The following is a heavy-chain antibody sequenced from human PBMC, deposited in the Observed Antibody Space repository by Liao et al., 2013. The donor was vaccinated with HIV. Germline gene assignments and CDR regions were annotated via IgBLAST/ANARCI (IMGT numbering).Heavy chain of an antibody. CDR1: GGSMRSGSYY. Sequence: QVQLQESGPGLVKPLETLSLTCTVSGGSMRSGSYYWSWIRQSPEKGLEWIGDIFYTGKSYYNPSLESRVTISVEASKNRFSLRLNSVTAADTAIYYCARDQRLYGGNXLFGYWGPGTPVTVSS. CDR2: IFYTGKS. J-gene: IGHJ4*02. D-gene: IGHD4-23*01. V-gene: IGHV4-39*07. CDR3: ARDQRLYGGNXLFGY.